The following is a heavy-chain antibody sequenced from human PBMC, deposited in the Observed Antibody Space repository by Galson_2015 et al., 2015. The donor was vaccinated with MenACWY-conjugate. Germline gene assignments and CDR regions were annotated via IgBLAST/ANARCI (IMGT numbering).Heavy chain of an antibody. Sequence: PGKGLEWIGNIYHSGSTYYNPSLKSRLHMSLDRTKNQFSLELSSVTAADTAVYYCAMEGGGSLITLAFEFWGQGAVVTVSS. CDR2: IYHSGST. J-gene: IGHJ3*01. CDR3: AMEGGGSLITLAFEF. D-gene: IGHD3-16*01. V-gene: IGHV4-28*01.